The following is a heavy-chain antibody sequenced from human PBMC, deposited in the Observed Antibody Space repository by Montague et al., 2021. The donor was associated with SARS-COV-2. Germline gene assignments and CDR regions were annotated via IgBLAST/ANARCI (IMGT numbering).Heavy chain of an antibody. D-gene: IGHD3-22*01. J-gene: IGHJ3*02. V-gene: IGHV2-5*02. Sequence: PALVKPTQTLTLTCTFSGFSLSTSGVGVGWIRQPPGKALEWLALIYWDDDKRYSPSLKSRLTITKDTSKNQVVLTMTNMDSVDTATYYCAHDRVTMIVVAKADAFDIWGQGTMVIVSS. CDR2: IYWDDDK. CDR1: GFSLSTSGVG. CDR3: AHDRVTMIVVAKADAFDI.